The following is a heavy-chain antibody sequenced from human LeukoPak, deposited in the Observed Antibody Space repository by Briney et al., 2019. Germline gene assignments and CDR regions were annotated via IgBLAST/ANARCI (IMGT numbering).Heavy chain of an antibody. J-gene: IGHJ4*02. CDR1: GFTFSSYA. CDR3: AKSGSTFGGVIVEFDY. Sequence: PGGSLRLSCAASGFTFSSYAMSWVRQAPGKGLEWVSAISGSGGSTYYADSVKGRFTISRDNSKNTLYLQMNSLRAEDTAVYYCAKSGSTFGGVIVEFDYWGQGTLVTVSS. CDR2: ISGSGGST. V-gene: IGHV3-23*01. D-gene: IGHD3-16*02.